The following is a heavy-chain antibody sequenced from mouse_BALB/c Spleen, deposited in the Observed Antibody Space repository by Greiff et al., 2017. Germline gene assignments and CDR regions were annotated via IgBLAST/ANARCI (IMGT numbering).Heavy chain of an antibody. CDR2: ISYSGST. CDR3: ARAGGTFDY. V-gene: IGHV3-2*02. J-gene: IGHJ2*01. CDR1: GYSITSDYA. D-gene: IGHD2-14*01. Sequence: EVQLQESGPGLVKPSQSLSLTCTVTGYSITSDYAWNWIRQLPGNKLEWMGYISYSGSTSYNPSLKSRISITRDTSKNQFFLQLNSVTTEDTATYYCARAGGTFDYWGQGTTLTVSS.